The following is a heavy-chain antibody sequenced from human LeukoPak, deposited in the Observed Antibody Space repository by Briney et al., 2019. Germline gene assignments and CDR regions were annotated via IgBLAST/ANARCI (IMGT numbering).Heavy chain of an antibody. J-gene: IGHJ4*02. CDR1: GYTFTSYA. D-gene: IGHD3-10*02. CDR2: ISAYNGNT. CDR3: ARDPVQGVLVFD. Sequence: ASVTVSCTASGYTFTSYAMSWVRQAPGQGLEWMGWISAYNGNTNYAQTLQGRVTMTTDTSTTTAYMELRSLRSDDTAVYYCARDPVQGVLVFDWGQGTLVTVSS. V-gene: IGHV1-18*01.